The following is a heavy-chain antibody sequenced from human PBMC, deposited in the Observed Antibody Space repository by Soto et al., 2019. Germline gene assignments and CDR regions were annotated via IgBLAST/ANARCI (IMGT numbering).Heavy chain of an antibody. D-gene: IGHD6-13*01. CDR3: ARRSSWYIGASYGMDV. V-gene: IGHV1-8*01. Sequence: ASVKVSCKASGYTFTSYDINWVRQATGQGLEWMGWMNPNSGNTGYAQKFQGQVTISADKSISTAYLQWSSLKASDTAMYYCARRSSWYIGASYGMDVWGQGTTVTVSS. J-gene: IGHJ6*02. CDR1: GYTFTSYD. CDR2: MNPNSGNT.